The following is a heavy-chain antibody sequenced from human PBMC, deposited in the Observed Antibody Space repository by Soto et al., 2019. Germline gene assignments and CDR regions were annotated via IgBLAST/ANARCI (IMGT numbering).Heavy chain of an antibody. D-gene: IGHD2-21*02. J-gene: IGHJ4*02. V-gene: IGHV3-23*01. CDR1: DLPFPAFN. CDR3: AFKGTANPFY. Sequence: PGGSLGPSVAPLDLPFPAFNLTGSRQAPGKGLDWVSGISPSGDTTYYADSVKGRFTISRDNSKTVLYLQMNSLRAEDTAVYYCAFKGTANPFYWGQGTLVTVSS. CDR2: ISPSGDTT.